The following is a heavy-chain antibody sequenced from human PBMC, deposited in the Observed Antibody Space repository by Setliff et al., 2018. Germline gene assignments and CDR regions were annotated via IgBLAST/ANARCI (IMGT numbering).Heavy chain of an antibody. V-gene: IGHV1-3*01. CDR2: INAGNGET. Sequence: ASVKVSCKASGYTFTSYAMHWVRQAPGQRLEWMGWINAGNGETIYAQKFQGRVTMTEDTSTDTAYMELSSLRSEDTAVYYCATGTRVGALTSRAYYFDYWGQGTLVTVSS. D-gene: IGHD1-26*01. CDR3: ATGTRVGALTSRAYYFDY. CDR1: GYTFTSYA. J-gene: IGHJ4*02.